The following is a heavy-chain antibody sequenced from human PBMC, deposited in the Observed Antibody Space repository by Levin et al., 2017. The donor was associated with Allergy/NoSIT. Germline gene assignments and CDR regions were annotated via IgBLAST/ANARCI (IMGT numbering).Heavy chain of an antibody. V-gene: IGHV5-10-1*01. D-gene: IGHD3-10*01. J-gene: IGHJ3*02. Sequence: AASVKVSCKGSGYIFTNYWISWVRQMPGKGLEWMGKIDPIDSYTNYSPSFQGHVTISADKSITTAYLQWSSLKASDTAMYYCARRFTMVRGVVNDAFDIWGQGTIVTVSS. CDR3: ARRFTMVRGVVNDAFDI. CDR2: IDPIDSYT. CDR1: GYIFTNYW.